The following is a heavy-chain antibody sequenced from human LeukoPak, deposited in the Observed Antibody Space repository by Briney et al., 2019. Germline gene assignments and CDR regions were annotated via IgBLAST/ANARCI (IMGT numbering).Heavy chain of an antibody. CDR2: IYHSGST. D-gene: IGHD6-19*01. CDR3: ASAGGSAWFDY. Sequence: SETLSLTCAVSGYSISSGYYWGWIRQPPGKGLEWIGSIYHSGSTYYNPSLKSRVTISVDTSKYQFSLKLSPVTAADTAVYYCASAGGSAWFDYWGQGTLATVSS. CDR1: GYSISSGYY. J-gene: IGHJ4*02. V-gene: IGHV4-38-2*01.